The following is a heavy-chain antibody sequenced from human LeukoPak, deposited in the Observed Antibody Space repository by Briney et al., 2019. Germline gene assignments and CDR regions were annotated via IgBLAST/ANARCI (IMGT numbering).Heavy chain of an antibody. CDR3: ARDLGRGSGSYFYYMDV. V-gene: IGHV4-4*02. Sequence: SETLSLTCAVSGGSISSSNWWSWVRQPPGKGLEWIGEIYHSGSTNYNPSLKSRVTISVDKSKNQFSLKLSSVTAADTAVYYCARDLGRGSGSYFYYMDVWGKGTTVTISS. J-gene: IGHJ6*03. CDR2: IYHSGST. CDR1: GGSISSSNW. D-gene: IGHD3-10*01.